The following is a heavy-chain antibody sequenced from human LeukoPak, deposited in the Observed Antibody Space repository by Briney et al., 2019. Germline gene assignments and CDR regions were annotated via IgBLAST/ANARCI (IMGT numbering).Heavy chain of an antibody. CDR2: IRGDGSMT. CDR3: ARENLAAAADY. V-gene: IGHV3-74*01. J-gene: IGHJ4*02. D-gene: IGHD6-25*01. CDR1: EFTFSAYW. Sequence: HPGGSLRLSCAASEFTFSAYWMHWVRQAPGKGLVWVSRIRGDGSMTNYADSVKGRFTISRDNAKNTLYLQMNSLRLEDTAVYYCARENLAAAADYWGQGTVVTASS.